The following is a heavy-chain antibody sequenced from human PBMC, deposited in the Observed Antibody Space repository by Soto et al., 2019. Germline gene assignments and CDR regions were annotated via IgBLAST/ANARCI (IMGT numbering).Heavy chain of an antibody. CDR2: IYATGTT. J-gene: IGHJ5*02. V-gene: IGHV4-59*10. CDR1: GASISGFY. CDR3: VRDGTKTLRDWFDP. Sequence: SETLSLTCAVYGASISGFYWSWIRKSAGKGLEWIGRIYATGTTDYNPSLKSRVMMSVDTSKKQFSLKLRSVTAADTAVYYCVRDGTKTLRDWFDPWGQG. D-gene: IGHD1-1*01.